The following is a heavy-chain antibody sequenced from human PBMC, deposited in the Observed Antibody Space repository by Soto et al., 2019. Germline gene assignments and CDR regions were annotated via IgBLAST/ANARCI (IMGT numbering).Heavy chain of an antibody. CDR2: IIPIFGTA. CDR1: GGTFSSYA. D-gene: IGHD3-9*01. V-gene: IGHV1-69*01. Sequence: QVQLVQSGAEVKKPGSSVKVSCKASGGTFSSYAISWLRQAPGQGLEWMGGIIPIFGTANYAQKFQGRVTITADESTSTAYMELSSLRSEDTAVYYCARGDDILTGYYYYGMDVWGQGTTVTVSS. J-gene: IGHJ6*02. CDR3: ARGDDILTGYYYYGMDV.